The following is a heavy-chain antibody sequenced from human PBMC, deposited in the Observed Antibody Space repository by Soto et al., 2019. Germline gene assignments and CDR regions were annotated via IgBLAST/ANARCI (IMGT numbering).Heavy chain of an antibody. CDR2: MNPRSGNT. CDR1: GYTFISYD. J-gene: IGHJ5*02. Sequence: ASVKVSCRASGYTFISYDISWVRQASGQGLEWMGWMNPRSGNTAYAQKFQGRVTLTWDTSISTAYMELSSLRSEDTAVYYCARGRYCSGTSCPRRFDPWGQGTLVTVSS. D-gene: IGHD2-2*01. V-gene: IGHV1-8*01. CDR3: ARGRYCSGTSCPRRFDP.